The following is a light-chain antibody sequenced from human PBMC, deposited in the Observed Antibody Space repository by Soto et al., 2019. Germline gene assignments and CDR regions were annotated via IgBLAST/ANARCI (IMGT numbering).Light chain of an antibody. CDR1: QSISSY. Sequence: DIQMTQSPSSLSASVGDRVTITCRASQSISSYLNWYQQKPGKDPNLLIYAASRLQSGVPSRFRGRGSGTEFTLTISSLQPEDFATYYCQQSYSTPEYTFGQGTKLEIK. CDR3: QQSYSTPEYT. V-gene: IGKV1-39*01. J-gene: IGKJ2*01. CDR2: AAS.